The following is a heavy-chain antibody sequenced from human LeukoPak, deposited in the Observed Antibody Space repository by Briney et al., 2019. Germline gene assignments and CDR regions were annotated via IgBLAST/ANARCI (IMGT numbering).Heavy chain of an antibody. D-gene: IGHD2-21*02. J-gene: IGHJ6*02. CDR3: ARDAYCGGDCYSGFGAYGMDV. Sequence: GGSLRLSCAASGFTFSSYAMSWVRQAPGKGLEWVSAISGSGGSTYYADSVKGRFTISRDNSKNTLYLQMNSLRAEDTAVYYCARDAYCGGDCYSGFGAYGMDVWGQGTTVTVSS. CDR2: ISGSGGST. V-gene: IGHV3-23*01. CDR1: GFTFSSYA.